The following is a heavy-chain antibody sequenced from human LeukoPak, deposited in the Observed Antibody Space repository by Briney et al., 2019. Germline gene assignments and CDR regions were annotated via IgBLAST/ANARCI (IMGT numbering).Heavy chain of an antibody. CDR1: GFTFSSYG. CDR2: IRYDGSNK. J-gene: IGHJ4*02. V-gene: IGHV3-30*02. Sequence: GGSLRLSCAASGFTFSSYGMHWVRQAPGKGLEWVAFIRYDGSNKYYSDSVKGRFTISRDNSKNTLYLRMNSLRAEDTAVYYCANDSWEVGATAEIDYWGQGTLVTVSS. D-gene: IGHD1-26*01. CDR3: ANDSWEVGATAEIDY.